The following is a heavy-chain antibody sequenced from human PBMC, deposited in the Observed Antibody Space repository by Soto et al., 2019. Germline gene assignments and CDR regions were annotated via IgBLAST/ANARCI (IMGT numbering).Heavy chain of an antibody. Sequence: QVQLVQSGAELRKPGSSVKVSCKASGGTFSDSTINWARQAPGQRLEWMGGIIPIFDTANYAEKFQGRVTITADESTSTSFMEVSSLRSEDTAVYYCARNGTLTGYSYGMDVWGQGTMVTVSS. J-gene: IGHJ6*02. CDR2: IIPIFDTA. V-gene: IGHV1-69*01. CDR3: ARNGTLTGYSYGMDV. D-gene: IGHD1-1*01. CDR1: GGTFSDST.